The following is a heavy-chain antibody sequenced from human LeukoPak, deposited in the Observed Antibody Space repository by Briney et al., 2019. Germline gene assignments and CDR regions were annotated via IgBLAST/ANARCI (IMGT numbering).Heavy chain of an antibody. CDR1: GGSFSGYY. J-gene: IGHJ5*02. V-gene: IGHV4-34*01. CDR3: AGIAAAGACWFDP. Sequence: SETLSLTCAVYGGSFSGYYWSWIRQPPGKGLEWIGEINHSGSTNYNPSPKSRVTISVDTSKNQFSLKLSSVTAADTAVYYCAGIAAAGACWFDPWGQGTLVTVSS. D-gene: IGHD6-13*01. CDR2: INHSGST.